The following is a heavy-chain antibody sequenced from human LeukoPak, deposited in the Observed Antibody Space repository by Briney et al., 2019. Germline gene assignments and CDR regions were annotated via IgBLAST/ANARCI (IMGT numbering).Heavy chain of an antibody. CDR2: ITTSSRYI. CDR3: ARDPAGGDN. Sequence: GGSLRLSCAASGFSFSSYGMSWVRQAPGKGLEWVSSITTSSRYIFYADSVKGRFTISRDDAEKSIYLQMNSLRADDTAVYYCARDPAGGDNWGQGTLVTVSS. V-gene: IGHV3-21*01. J-gene: IGHJ4*02. CDR1: GFSFSSYG. D-gene: IGHD1-26*01.